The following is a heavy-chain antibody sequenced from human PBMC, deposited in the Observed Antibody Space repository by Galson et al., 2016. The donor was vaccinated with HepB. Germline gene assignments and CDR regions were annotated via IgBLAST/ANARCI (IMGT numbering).Heavy chain of an antibody. CDR2: IYSSGNT. D-gene: IGHD3-3*01. Sequence: SLRLSCAASGFAVMTNYTTWVRQASGKGLEWVSVIYSSGNTYYGESVKGRFTISRDDAENAVYLQMNSLKVEDTAVYHCARELRFLEGYYYYKYMDVWGKGTTVVVTS. CDR1: GFAVMTNY. J-gene: IGHJ6*03. CDR3: ARELRFLEGYYYYKYMDV. V-gene: IGHV3-53*01.